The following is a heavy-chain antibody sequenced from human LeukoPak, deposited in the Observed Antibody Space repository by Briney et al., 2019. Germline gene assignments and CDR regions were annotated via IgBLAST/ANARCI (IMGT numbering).Heavy chain of an antibody. CDR1: GFIFSNDA. D-gene: IGHD1-26*01. Sequence: GGSLRLSCAASGFIFSNDAMHWVRQAPGKGLEWVAFIWFDGSNKHYADSVKGRSTIFRDNAKNTLYLQMNSLRAEDTAVYYCVRDLGGRSGHWGQGTLVTVSS. J-gene: IGHJ4*02. CDR3: VRDLGGRSGH. CDR2: IWFDGSNK. V-gene: IGHV3-33*01.